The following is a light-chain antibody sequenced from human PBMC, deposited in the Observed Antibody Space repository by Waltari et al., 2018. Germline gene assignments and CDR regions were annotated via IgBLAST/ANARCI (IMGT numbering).Light chain of an antibody. V-gene: IGLV2-14*01. Sequence: QSALTKPASVSGAPGQSITISCTGTSSDAGGYNYVSWYQRHPGKAPQLMIYDVSKGHSGVSNRFAGSKSGNTAYLTISGLQAEDEADYYCSSYTSSSIYVFGTGTKVTVL. J-gene: IGLJ1*01. CDR3: SSYTSSSIYV. CDR1: SSDAGGYNY. CDR2: DVS.